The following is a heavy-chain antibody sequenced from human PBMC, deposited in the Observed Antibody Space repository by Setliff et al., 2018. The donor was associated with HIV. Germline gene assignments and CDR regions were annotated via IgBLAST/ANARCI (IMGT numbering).Heavy chain of an antibody. Sequence: PGESLKISCVASGFTFGDYEMNWVRQAPGKGLEWVSSINWNGGSTAYADSVKGRFTISRDNAKNTLYLQMNSLRAEDTAVYYCALDYGDYFDYWGQGTLVTVSS. V-gene: IGHV3-20*04. CDR2: INWNGGST. CDR3: ALDYGDYFDY. D-gene: IGHD4-17*01. J-gene: IGHJ4*02. CDR1: GFTFGDYE.